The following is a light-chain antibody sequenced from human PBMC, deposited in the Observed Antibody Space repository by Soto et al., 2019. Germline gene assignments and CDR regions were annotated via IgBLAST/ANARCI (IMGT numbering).Light chain of an antibody. J-gene: IGLJ1*01. CDR3: SSYTVNSVTLYV. Sequence: QPVLTQPASVSGSPGQSITISCTGTSSDIGASNYVSWYQQHPGKAPKVMIYEVNNRPSGVSNRFSGSKSGSTASLTISGLQAEDEADYYCSSYTVNSVTLYVFGTGTKVTVL. CDR1: SSDIGASNY. CDR2: EVN. V-gene: IGLV2-14*01.